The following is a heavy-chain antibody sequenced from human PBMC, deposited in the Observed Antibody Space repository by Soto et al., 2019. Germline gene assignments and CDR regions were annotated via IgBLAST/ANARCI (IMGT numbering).Heavy chain of an antibody. CDR3: ARGILI. CDR2: IYYGGYT. D-gene: IGHD3-3*01. Sequence: SETLSLTCTVSGGSMSSGDNSWNWIRQHPGKGLEWIGSIYYGGYTYYNPSLKSRVSISADTSEGQFSLRLNSVTAADTAVYYCARGILIWGPGTXVTVSS. V-gene: IGHV4-31*03. CDR1: GGSMSSGDNS. J-gene: IGHJ4*02.